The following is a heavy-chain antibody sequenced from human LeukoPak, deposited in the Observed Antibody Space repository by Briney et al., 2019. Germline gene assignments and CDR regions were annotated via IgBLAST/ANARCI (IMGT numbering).Heavy chain of an antibody. D-gene: IGHD6-13*01. J-gene: IGHJ4*02. CDR1: GYSFTSYW. Sequence: GESLKISCKGSGYSFTSYWIGWVRQMPGKGLEWMGIIYPVDSDTRYSPSFQGQVTISADKPISTAYLQWSSLKASDTAMYYCARINSSSWYLPQYFDYWGQGTLVTVSS. CDR2: IYPVDSDT. CDR3: ARINSSSWYLPQYFDY. V-gene: IGHV5-51*01.